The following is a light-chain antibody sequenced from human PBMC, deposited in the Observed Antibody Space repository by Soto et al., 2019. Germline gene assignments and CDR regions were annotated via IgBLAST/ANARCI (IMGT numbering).Light chain of an antibody. CDR2: GAS. V-gene: IGKV3-20*01. Sequence: EIVLTQSPGTLSLSPGERATLSSRASHTISSSYLARYQQKPGQAPRLLMYGASSRATGIPDRFSSSGSGTEFTLSISSLQSEDFAVYYCQQYKNWPQTFGQGTKV. CDR3: QQYKNWPQT. CDR1: HTISSSY. J-gene: IGKJ1*01.